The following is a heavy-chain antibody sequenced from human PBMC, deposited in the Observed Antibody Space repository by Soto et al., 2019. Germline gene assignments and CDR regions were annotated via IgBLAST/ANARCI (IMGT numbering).Heavy chain of an antibody. CDR2: IWYDGSNK. J-gene: IGHJ4*02. CDR3: ARAGRGYDYDY. Sequence: QVQLVESGGGVVQPGRSLRLSCAASGFTFSSYGMHWVRQAPGKGLGWVAVIWYDGSNKYYADSVKGRFTISRDNSKNTLYLQMNSLRAEDTDVYYCARAGRGYDYDYWGQGTLVTVSS. CDR1: GFTFSSYG. V-gene: IGHV3-33*01. D-gene: IGHD5-12*01.